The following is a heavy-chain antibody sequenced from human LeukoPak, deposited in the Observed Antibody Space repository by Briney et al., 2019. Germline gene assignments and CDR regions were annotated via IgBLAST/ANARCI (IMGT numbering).Heavy chain of an antibody. D-gene: IGHD3-10*01. J-gene: IGHJ4*02. Sequence: GGSLRLSCAASGFTFSSYNMNWVRQAPGKGLEWVSYISSSSSTIYYADSVKGRFTISRDNAKNSLFLQMNSLRDEDTAVYYCASRITMVRGVIPIDYWGQGTLVTVSS. CDR2: ISSSSSTI. CDR3: ASRITMVRGVIPIDY. V-gene: IGHV3-48*02. CDR1: GFTFSSYN.